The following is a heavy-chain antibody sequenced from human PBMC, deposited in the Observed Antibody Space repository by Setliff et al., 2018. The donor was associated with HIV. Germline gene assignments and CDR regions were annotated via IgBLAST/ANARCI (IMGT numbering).Heavy chain of an antibody. Sequence: VASVKVSCKASGYTFTYYFIQGVRQATGQGLESMGWISPHNGDRKSPQLFRGRVTMTRDPSISTVYMELSDLTSDDTAVSFCARHLSNSLDHWGQGTPITVSS. CDR3: ARHLSNSLDH. CDR2: ISPHNGDR. CDR1: GYTFTYYF. V-gene: IGHV1-2*02. J-gene: IGHJ4*02. D-gene: IGHD2-21*01.